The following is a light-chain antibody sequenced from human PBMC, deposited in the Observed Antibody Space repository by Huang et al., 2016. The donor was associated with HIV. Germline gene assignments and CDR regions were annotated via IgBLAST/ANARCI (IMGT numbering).Light chain of an antibody. Sequence: DIVMTQSPDSLTVSLGERATISCKSSQSVFYNKKNYIAWYQQNPRKHTKLLIDWASAREDGVHNRFNGSGSGTDVTFTISSLQAEDVAVYYCQQYYKTSLTFGGGTKVEIK. J-gene: IGKJ4*01. CDR1: QSVFYNKKNY. CDR3: QQYYKTSLT. V-gene: IGKV4-1*01. CDR2: WAS.